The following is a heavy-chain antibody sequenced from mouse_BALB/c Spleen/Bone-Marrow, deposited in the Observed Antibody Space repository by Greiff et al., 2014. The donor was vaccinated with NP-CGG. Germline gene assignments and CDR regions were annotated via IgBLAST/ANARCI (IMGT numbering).Heavy chain of an antibody. Sequence: EVMLVESGGGLVEPGGSLKLSCAASGFTFIAYTMSWVRQIPEKRLEWVAYINKGGGSTYYPDTIKGRFTISRDNAKNTLYLQMSSLKSEDTAMYYCARHGEERPVLAMDYWGQGTSVTVSS. J-gene: IGHJ4*01. CDR3: ARHGEERPVLAMDY. D-gene: IGHD2-14*01. CDR2: INKGGGST. CDR1: GFTFIAYT. V-gene: IGHV5-12-2*01.